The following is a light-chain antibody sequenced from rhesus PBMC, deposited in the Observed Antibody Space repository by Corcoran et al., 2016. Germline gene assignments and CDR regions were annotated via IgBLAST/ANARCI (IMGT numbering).Light chain of an antibody. Sequence: DIQMTQSPSSLSASVGDTVTISCRASQRVMNWSAWYQQKPGKAPKLLIYRAYQLQSGVPSRFSGGGSGTDFTLTISSLQSEDFATYFCQQYIRGPLTFGGGTKVDLK. V-gene: IGKV1-22*01. CDR1: QRVMNW. CDR3: QQYIRGPLT. CDR2: RAY. J-gene: IGKJ4*01.